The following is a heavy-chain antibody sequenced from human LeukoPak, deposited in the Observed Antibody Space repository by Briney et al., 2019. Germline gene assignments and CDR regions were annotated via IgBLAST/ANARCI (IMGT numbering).Heavy chain of an antibody. CDR3: ARGLRVSRGIVVVTAIPSYGMDV. CDR1: GGSFSGYY. D-gene: IGHD2-21*02. J-gene: IGHJ6*02. CDR2: INHSGST. Sequence: SETLSLTCAVYGGSFSGYYWSWIRQPPGKGLEWIGEINHSGSTNYNPSLKSRVTISVDTSKNQFSLKLSSVTAADTAVYYCARGLRVSRGIVVVTAIPSYGMDVWGQGTTVTVSS. V-gene: IGHV4-34*01.